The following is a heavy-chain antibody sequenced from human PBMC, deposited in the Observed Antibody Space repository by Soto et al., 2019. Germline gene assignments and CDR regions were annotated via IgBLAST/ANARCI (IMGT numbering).Heavy chain of an antibody. V-gene: IGHV1-18*04. J-gene: IGHJ6*02. CDR3: ARELLRAAPNYYYYYGMDV. D-gene: IGHD2-21*01. CDR2: ISAYNGNT. CDR1: GYTFTSYG. Sequence: ALVKVSCKASGYTFTSYGISWVRQAPGQGLEWMGWISAYNGNTNYAQKLQGRVTMTTDTSTSTAYMELRSLRSDDTAVYYCARELLRAAPNYYYYYGMDVWGQGTTVTVSS.